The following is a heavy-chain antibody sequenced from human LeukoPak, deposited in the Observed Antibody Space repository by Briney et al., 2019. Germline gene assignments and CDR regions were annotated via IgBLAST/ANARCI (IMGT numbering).Heavy chain of an antibody. V-gene: IGHV3-33*01. CDR3: ARGYYDFWSGYVY. D-gene: IGHD3-3*01. CDR2: IWYDGSNE. CDR1: GFTFSSYG. Sequence: PGGSLRLSCAASGFTFSSYGMHWVRQAPGKGLEWVAVIWYDGSNEYYADSVKGRFTISRDNSKNTLYLQMNSLRAEDTAVYYCARGYYDFWSGYVYWGQGTLVTVSS. J-gene: IGHJ4*02.